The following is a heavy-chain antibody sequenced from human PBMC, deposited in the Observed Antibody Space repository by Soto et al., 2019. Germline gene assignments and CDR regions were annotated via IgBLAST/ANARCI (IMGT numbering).Heavy chain of an antibody. CDR1: GGTFSSYT. D-gene: IGHD1-1*01. J-gene: IGHJ5*02. CDR3: GRGVGNRDRLNCNWFDP. Sequence: QVQLVQSGAEVKKPGSSVKVSCKASGGTFSSYTISWVRQAPGQGLEWMGRIIPILGIANYAQKFQGRVTITADKSPSTDYMEVSSLRSEETAVYYCGRGVGNRDRLNCNWFDPWGQGSLVTVS. V-gene: IGHV1-69*02. CDR2: IIPILGIA.